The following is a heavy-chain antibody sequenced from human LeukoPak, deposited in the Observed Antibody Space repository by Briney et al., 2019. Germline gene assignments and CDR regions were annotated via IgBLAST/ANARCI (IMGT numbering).Heavy chain of an antibody. Sequence: PSETLSLTCTVYGASFSSTSYYWGWIRQPPGKGLEWIGSIYYSGNTYYNQSLRSRVTISVDTSKNQFSLELSSVTAADTALYYCARQWIQLERDAFDIWGQGTMVTVSS. CDR3: ARQWIQLERDAFDI. V-gene: IGHV4-39*01. CDR1: GASFSSTSYY. CDR2: IYYSGNT. D-gene: IGHD1-1*01. J-gene: IGHJ3*02.